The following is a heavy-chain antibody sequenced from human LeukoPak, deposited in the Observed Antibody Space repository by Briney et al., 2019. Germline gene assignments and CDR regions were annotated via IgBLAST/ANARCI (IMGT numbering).Heavy chain of an antibody. V-gene: IGHV3-23*01. CDR3: AKDSETYYDFWSGSQGH. J-gene: IGHJ4*02. Sequence: QPGGSLRLSCAASGFTFSSYAMSWVRQAPGKGLEWVSAISGSGGSTYYADSVKGRFTISRDNSKNTLYLQMNSLRAEDTAVYYCAKDSETYYDFWSGSQGHWGQGTLVTVS. D-gene: IGHD3-3*01. CDR1: GFTFSSYA. CDR2: ISGSGGST.